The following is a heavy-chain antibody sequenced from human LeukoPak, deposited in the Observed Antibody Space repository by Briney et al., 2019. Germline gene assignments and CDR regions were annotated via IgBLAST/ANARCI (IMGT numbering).Heavy chain of an antibody. CDR2: IHYSGSA. J-gene: IGHJ6*02. CDR3: ARDTWKAYFDSGTYQTTYYGMDF. D-gene: IGHD3-10*01. V-gene: IGHV4-61*05. Sequence: SETLSLTCTVSGVSISSSSYYWGWIRQPPGKGLEWIGNIHYSGSANYNPSLRSRVTISVDTSKTQFSLRLTSVTAADTAVYYCARDTWKAYFDSGTYQTTYYGMDFWGQGTTVTVSS. CDR1: GVSISSSSYY.